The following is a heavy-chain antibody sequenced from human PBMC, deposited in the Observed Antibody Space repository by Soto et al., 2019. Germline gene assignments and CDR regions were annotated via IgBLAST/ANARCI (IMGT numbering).Heavy chain of an antibody. V-gene: IGHV3-30*18. J-gene: IGHJ6*02. Sequence: QVQLVESGGGVVQPGRSLRLSCAASGFTFSSYGMHWVRQAPGKGLEWVAVISYDGSNKYYADSVKGRFTISRDNSKNTLYLQMNRLRADDTAVYYCAKAPVLRYFDSYYYGMDVWGQGTTVTVSS. CDR2: ISYDGSNK. CDR1: GFTFSSYG. CDR3: AKAPVLRYFDSYYYGMDV. D-gene: IGHD3-9*01.